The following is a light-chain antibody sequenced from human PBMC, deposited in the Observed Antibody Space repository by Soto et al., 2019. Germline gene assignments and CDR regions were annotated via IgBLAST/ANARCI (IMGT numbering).Light chain of an antibody. CDR3: QQYNYWP. J-gene: IGKJ4*01. CDR2: GAS. Sequence: EIVMTQSPATLSMSPGERATLSCRASQSVSSNLAWYQQKPGQAPRLLIYGASTRATGIPARFSGSGSGTEFTLTISSLQSEDFAVYYCQQYNYWPFGGGTQVEIK. V-gene: IGKV3-15*01. CDR1: QSVSSN.